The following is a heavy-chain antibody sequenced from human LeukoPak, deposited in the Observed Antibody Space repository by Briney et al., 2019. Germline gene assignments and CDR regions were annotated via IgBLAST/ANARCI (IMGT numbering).Heavy chain of an antibody. CDR2: IWYDESKK. CDR3: ASLEPLFDY. CDR1: GFTFRSYG. D-gene: IGHD3-3*01. J-gene: IGHJ4*02. Sequence: PGRCLRLSRAAHGFTFRSYGMAWVRQATGKGLEWLGVIWYDESKKYYGDSVKGRFTISRDNSKNTMFIQMNSLIAEYTGVYYCASLEPLFDYWGRGTLVTVS. V-gene: IGHV3-33*01.